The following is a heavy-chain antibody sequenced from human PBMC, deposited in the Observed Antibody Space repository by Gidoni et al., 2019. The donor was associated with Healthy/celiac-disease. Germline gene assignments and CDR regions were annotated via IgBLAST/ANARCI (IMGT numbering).Heavy chain of an antibody. CDR2: IYYSGST. CDR1: GGSISSSSYY. D-gene: IGHD5-18*01. V-gene: IGHV4-39*07. Sequence: QLQLQESGPGLVQPSETLSLTCTVSGGSISSSSYYWGWIRQPPGKGLEWIGSIYYSGSTYYNPALKSRVTISVDTSKNQFPLKLSSVTAADTAVYYCAREGIQLWLQNWFDPWGQGTLVTVSS. J-gene: IGHJ5*02. CDR3: AREGIQLWLQNWFDP.